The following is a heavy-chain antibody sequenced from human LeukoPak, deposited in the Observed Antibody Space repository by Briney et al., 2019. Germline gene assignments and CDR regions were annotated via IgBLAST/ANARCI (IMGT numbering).Heavy chain of an antibody. Sequence: GRSLRLSCAASGFTFDDYAMHWVRQAPGKGLEWVSGISWNSGSIGYADSVKGRFTISRDNAKNSLYLQMNSLRAEDTALYYCAKGRDKYQLLSKNWFDPWGQGTLVAVSS. CDR1: GFTFDDYA. V-gene: IGHV3-9*01. J-gene: IGHJ5*02. CDR2: ISWNSGSI. CDR3: AKGRDKYQLLSKNWFDP. D-gene: IGHD2-2*01.